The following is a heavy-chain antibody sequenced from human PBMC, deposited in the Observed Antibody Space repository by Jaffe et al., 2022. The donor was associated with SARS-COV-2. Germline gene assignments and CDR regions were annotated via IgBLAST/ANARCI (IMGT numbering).Heavy chain of an antibody. D-gene: IGHD3-16*01. Sequence: QITLKESGPTLVKPTQTLTLTCTFSGFSLSTTAVGVGWIRQPPGKALEWLALVYWDDDQRYNPSLKSRLTITKDTSKNQVVLTMTNMDSVDTATYYCARSTYPYNCFGPWGQGTLVTVSS. CDR3: ARSTYPYNCFGP. V-gene: IGHV2-5*02. CDR2: VYWDDDQ. J-gene: IGHJ5*02. CDR1: GFSLSTTAVG.